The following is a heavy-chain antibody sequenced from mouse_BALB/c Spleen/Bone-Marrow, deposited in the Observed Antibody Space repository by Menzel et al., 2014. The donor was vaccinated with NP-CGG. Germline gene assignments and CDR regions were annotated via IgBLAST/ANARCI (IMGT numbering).Heavy chain of an antibody. V-gene: IGHV7-3*02. D-gene: IGHD2-4*01. CDR2: IRNKAKGYTS. CDR1: GFTFTDYY. CDR3: ARDINYDIYWYFDV. J-gene: IGHJ1*01. Sequence: EVKLVESGGGLVQPGGSLRLSCATPGFTFTDYYMSWVRQPPGKALEWLGFIRNKAKGYTSEYSASVKGRFTISRGNSQSILYLQMNALRAEDGATYYCARDINYDIYWYFDVWGAGTTVTVSS.